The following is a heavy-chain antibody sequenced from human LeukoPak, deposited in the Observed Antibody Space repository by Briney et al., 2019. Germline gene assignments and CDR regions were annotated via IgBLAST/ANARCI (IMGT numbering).Heavy chain of an antibody. CDR1: GFTFSSYS. J-gene: IGHJ5*02. Sequence: PGGSLRLSCAASGFTFSSYSMNWVRQAPGKGLEWVSSISSSSSYIYYADSVKGRFTISRDKAKNSLYLQMNSLRAEDTAVYYCARTLVPAAMSNNWFDPWGQGTLVTVSS. CDR3: ARTLVPAAMSNNWFDP. V-gene: IGHV3-21*01. D-gene: IGHD2-2*01. CDR2: ISSSSSYI.